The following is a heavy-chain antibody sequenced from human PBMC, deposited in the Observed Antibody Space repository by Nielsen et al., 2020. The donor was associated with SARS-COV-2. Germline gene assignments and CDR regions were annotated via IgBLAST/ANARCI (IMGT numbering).Heavy chain of an antibody. CDR2: ISYDGSNK. D-gene: IGHD6-19*01. Sequence: SCAASGFTFSSYAMHWVRQAPGKGLEWVAVISYDGSNKYYADSVKGRFTISRDNSKNTLYLQMNSLRAEDTAVYYCARAHLPIAVAGFFDYWGQGTLVNVSS. V-gene: IGHV3-30-3*01. CDR1: GFTFSSYA. J-gene: IGHJ4*02. CDR3: ARAHLPIAVAGFFDY.